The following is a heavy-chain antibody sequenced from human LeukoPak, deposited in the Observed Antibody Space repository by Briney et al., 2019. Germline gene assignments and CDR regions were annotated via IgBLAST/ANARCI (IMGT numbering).Heavy chain of an antibody. J-gene: IGHJ3*02. V-gene: IGHV1-69*10. CDR1: GGTFSSNA. CDR2: IIPILGTA. D-gene: IGHD4-17*01. Sequence: SVKVSCKASGGTFSSNAISWGRQAPGQGGEWMGGIIPILGTANYAQKFHGRVTITAEKPTRTDYMELSRLRDEETAVYYFASSTTALDAFDIWGQGTMVTVSS. CDR3: ASSTTALDAFDI.